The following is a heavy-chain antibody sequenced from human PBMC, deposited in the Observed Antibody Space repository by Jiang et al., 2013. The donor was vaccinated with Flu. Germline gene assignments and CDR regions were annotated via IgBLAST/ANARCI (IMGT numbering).Heavy chain of an antibody. CDR3: AKDKVGGSYDQ. V-gene: IGHV3-7*03. Sequence: GLVQPGGSLRLSCAASGFTFRNYWMSWVRQAPGKGLEWVANIKEDGSXKNYAESVKGRFIISRDNARNSVYLQMNSVRAEDTAVYYCAKDKVGGSYDQWGQGTLVTISS. CDR1: GFTFRNYW. CDR2: IKEDGSXK. D-gene: IGHD1-26*01. J-gene: IGHJ5*02.